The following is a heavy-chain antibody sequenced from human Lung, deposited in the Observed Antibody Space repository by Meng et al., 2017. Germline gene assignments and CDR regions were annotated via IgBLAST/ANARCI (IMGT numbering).Heavy chain of an antibody. V-gene: IGHV3-21*01. CDR3: VRDHCTSGGCYLYGMDV. CDR2: ITGGSTFI. J-gene: IGHJ6*02. Sequence: EVQLVESGGGMVKPGGSLRLSCEASGFTFSSYSLYWVRQAPGKGLEWLSSITGGSTFINYADSVKGRFTISRDNAKNSLFLQMNSLRAADTALYYCVRDHCTSGGCYLYGMDVWGQGTTVTVSS. D-gene: IGHD2-15*01. CDR1: GFTFSSYS.